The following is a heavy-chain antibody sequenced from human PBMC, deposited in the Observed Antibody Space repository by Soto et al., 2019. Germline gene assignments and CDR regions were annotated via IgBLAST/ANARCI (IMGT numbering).Heavy chain of an antibody. V-gene: IGHV4-61*01. Sequence: SETLSLTCTVSGGSVSSGNYYWSWIRQPPGKGLEWIGYIYYSGSTNYNPSLKSRVSISVDTSKNQFSLKLSSVTAADTAVYYCARHVRYCGGNCYLNWFDPWGQGTLVTVS. D-gene: IGHD2-21*02. CDR2: IYYSGST. CDR3: ARHVRYCGGNCYLNWFDP. J-gene: IGHJ5*02. CDR1: GGSVSSGNYY.